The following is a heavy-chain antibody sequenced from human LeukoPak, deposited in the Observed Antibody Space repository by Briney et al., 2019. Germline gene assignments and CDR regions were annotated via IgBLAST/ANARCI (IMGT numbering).Heavy chain of an antibody. CDR2: INHSGST. Sequence: SETLSLTCAVYGGSFSGYYWSWIRQPPGKGLEWIGEINHSGSTNYNPSLKSRVTISVDTSKNQFSLKLSSVTAADTAVYYCARAGVVVVAAANFDYWGQGTLVTVSS. CDR1: GGSFSGYY. D-gene: IGHD2-15*01. J-gene: IGHJ4*02. CDR3: ARAGVVVVAAANFDY. V-gene: IGHV4-34*01.